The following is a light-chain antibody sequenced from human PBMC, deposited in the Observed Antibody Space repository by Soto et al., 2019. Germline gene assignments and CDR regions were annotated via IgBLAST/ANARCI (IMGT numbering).Light chain of an antibody. CDR3: CSYAGSYTSPYV. CDR1: SSDVGDYSY. J-gene: IGLJ1*01. Sequence: QSVLTQPRSVSGPTGQSITISCTGTSSDVGDYSYVSWYQQHPGKAPKLIIYDVTKRPSGVPDRFSGSKSGNTASPTISGLQAEDEADYFCCSYAGSYTSPYVFGTGTKVTVL. CDR2: DVT. V-gene: IGLV2-11*01.